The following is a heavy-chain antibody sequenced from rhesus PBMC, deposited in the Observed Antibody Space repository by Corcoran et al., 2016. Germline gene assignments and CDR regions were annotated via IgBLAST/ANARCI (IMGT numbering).Heavy chain of an antibody. Sequence: QVQLVQSGAEVKKPGASVKVSCKASGFTLGSYAISWVRQAPGQGLEWMGVIIPLVGNTNYAEKLHGKVTITADPSTSTACMGLSSLRSEDTAVYYCAYKGRGAADPTPGGFDYWGQGVLVTVSS. CDR2: IIPLVGNT. J-gene: IGHJ4*01. V-gene: IGHV1-198*02. CDR3: AYKGRGAADPTPGGFDY. D-gene: IGHD6-25*01. CDR1: GFTLGSYA.